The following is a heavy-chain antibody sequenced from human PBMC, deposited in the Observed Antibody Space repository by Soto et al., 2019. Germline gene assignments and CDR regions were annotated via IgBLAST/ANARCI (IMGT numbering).Heavy chain of an antibody. Sequence: LPLTCTVSGGSISSYYWSWIRQPPGKGLEWIGYIYYSGSTNYNPSLKSRVTISVDTSKNQFSLKLSSVTAADTAVYYCAGTFGVFYYGMDVWGQGTTVTVSS. J-gene: IGHJ6*02. CDR1: GGSISSYY. D-gene: IGHD3-3*01. CDR3: AGTFGVFYYGMDV. CDR2: IYYSGST. V-gene: IGHV4-59*01.